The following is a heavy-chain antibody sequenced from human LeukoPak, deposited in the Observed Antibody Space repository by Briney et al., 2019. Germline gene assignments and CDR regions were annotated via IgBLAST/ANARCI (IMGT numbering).Heavy chain of an antibody. CDR1: GYTFTSYY. D-gene: IGHD3-10*01. CDR3: ARGGLLWFGELLFPPHAFDI. J-gene: IGHJ3*02. Sequence: ASVKVSCKASGYTFTSYYMHWVRQAPGQGLEWMGIINPSGGSTSYAQKFQSRVTMTRDTSTSTVYMELSSLRSEDTAVYYCARGGLLWFGELLFPPHAFDIWGQGTMVTVSS. CDR2: INPSGGST. V-gene: IGHV1-46*01.